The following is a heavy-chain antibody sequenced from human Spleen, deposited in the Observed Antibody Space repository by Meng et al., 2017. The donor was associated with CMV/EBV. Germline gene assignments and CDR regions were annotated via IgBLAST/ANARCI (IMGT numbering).Heavy chain of an antibody. CDR2: ISSSGSTI. J-gene: IGHJ6*02. CDR3: ARTMYYDFWSGKQSYYYYYGMDV. D-gene: IGHD3-3*01. V-gene: IGHV3-48*04. Sequence: GESLKISCAASGFTFSTYGIHWVRQAPGKGLEWVSYISSSGSTIYYADSVKGRFTISRDNAKNSLYLQMNSLRAEDTAVYYCARTMYYDFWSGKQSYYYYYGMDVWGQGTTVTVSS. CDR1: GFTFSTYG.